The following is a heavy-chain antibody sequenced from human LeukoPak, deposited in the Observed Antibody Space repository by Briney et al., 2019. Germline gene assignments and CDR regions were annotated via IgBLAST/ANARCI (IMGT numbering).Heavy chain of an antibody. J-gene: IGHJ4*02. CDR1: GFTFSDYY. CDR3: ARDYPESTYGLTFDY. CDR2: ISSSSSAI. V-gene: IGHV3-11*01. D-gene: IGHD3-10*01. Sequence: GGFLRLSCAASGFTFSDYYMSWIRQAPGKGLEWVSYISSSSSAIYYADSVKGRFTISRDNAKNSLYLQMNSLRAEDTAVYYCARDYPESTYGLTFDYWGLGTLVTVSS.